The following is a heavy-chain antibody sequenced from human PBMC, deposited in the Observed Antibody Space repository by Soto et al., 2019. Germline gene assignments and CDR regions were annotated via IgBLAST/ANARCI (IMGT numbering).Heavy chain of an antibody. CDR2: IYYIGTT. D-gene: IGHD2-2*01. Sequence: SETLSLTCAVSGYSISSSNWLGWILQPPVNGLDLIGYIYYIGTTYYNPSLKSRVTMSLYTSKNHFSLKLTSLTAVDTAVYYCARVPDYWGQGIMVTVSS. CDR3: ARVPDY. V-gene: IGHV4-28*03. CDR1: GYSISSSNW. J-gene: IGHJ4*02.